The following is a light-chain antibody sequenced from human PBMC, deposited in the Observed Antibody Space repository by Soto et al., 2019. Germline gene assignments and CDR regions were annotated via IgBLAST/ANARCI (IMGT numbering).Light chain of an antibody. V-gene: IGKV3-15*01. CDR1: QSVSSN. J-gene: IGKJ1*01. Sequence: EIVLTQSPATLSVSPGERATLSCRASQSVSSNLAWYQQKPGQAPRLLIYGASSRSTGIPARFSGSGSGTEFTLTISSLQSEDFAVYYCQQFYNCPRTFGQGAKVDIK. CDR3: QQFYNCPRT. CDR2: GAS.